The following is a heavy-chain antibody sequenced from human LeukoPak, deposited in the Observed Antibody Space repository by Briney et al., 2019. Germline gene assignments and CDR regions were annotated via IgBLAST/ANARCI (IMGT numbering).Heavy chain of an antibody. CDR2: IDHGGST. Sequence: PGGSLRLSCAASGFTVSSNYMSWVRQAPGKGLEWVSVIDHGGSTYYADSVKGRFTISRDTSKNTLYLQMNSLRAEDTAVYYCARDGSVRSLGNWGQGTLVSVSS. J-gene: IGHJ4*02. CDR1: GFTVSSNY. V-gene: IGHV3-53*01. CDR3: ARDGSVRSLGN. D-gene: IGHD3-10*01.